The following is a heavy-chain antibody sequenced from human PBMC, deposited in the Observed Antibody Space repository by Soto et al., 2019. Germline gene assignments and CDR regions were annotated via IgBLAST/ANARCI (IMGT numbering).Heavy chain of an antibody. J-gene: IGHJ5*02. CDR2: MNPNSGNT. CDR1: GYTFTSYD. V-gene: IGHV1-8*01. D-gene: IGHD2-2*01. CDR3: ARGQIVVVPAAILNWFDP. Sequence: VSVKVSCKASGYTFTSYDINWVRQATGQGLEWMGWMNPNSGNTGYAQKFQGRVTMTRNTSISTAYMELSSLRSEDTAVYYCARGQIVVVPAAILNWFDPWGQGTLVTVSS.